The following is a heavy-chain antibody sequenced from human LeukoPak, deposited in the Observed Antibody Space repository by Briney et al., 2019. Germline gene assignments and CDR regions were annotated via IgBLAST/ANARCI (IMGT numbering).Heavy chain of an antibody. Sequence: ASVKVSCKASGYTFTSYDINWVRQATGQGLEWMGWMNPNSGNTGYAQKFQGRVTMSRNTSISTAYMELSSLRSEDTAVYYCARYSGWNDAFDIWDQGTMVTVSS. CDR1: GYTFTSYD. V-gene: IGHV1-8*01. D-gene: IGHD6-19*01. J-gene: IGHJ3*02. CDR2: MNPNSGNT. CDR3: ARYSGWNDAFDI.